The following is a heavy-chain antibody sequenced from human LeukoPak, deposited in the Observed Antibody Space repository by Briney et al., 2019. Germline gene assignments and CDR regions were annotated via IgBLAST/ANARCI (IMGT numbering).Heavy chain of an antibody. CDR1: GFTFTSYS. D-gene: IGHD1-26*01. CDR2: ISGGGGST. Sequence: GGSLRLSCAASGFTFTSYSMNWVRQAPGKALEWVSTISGGGGSTYYADSVKGRFTISRDNSKNTLYLQVNSLRAEDTAVYYCAKGGKWDVTPFDYWGQGTLVTVSS. CDR3: AKGGKWDVTPFDY. V-gene: IGHV3-23*01. J-gene: IGHJ4*02.